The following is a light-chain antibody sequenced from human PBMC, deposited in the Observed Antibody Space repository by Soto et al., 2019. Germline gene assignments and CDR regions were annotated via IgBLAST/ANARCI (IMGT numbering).Light chain of an antibody. J-gene: IGKJ1*01. Sequence: DIQMTQSPSSLSASVGDRVTITCRASQSISSYLNWYQQKPGKAPKLLIYAASSLQSGVPSRFSGSGSGTEFTLTISSLQPDDFATYYCQQYNIYPWTFGQGTKVEIK. CDR2: AAS. V-gene: IGKV1-39*01. CDR1: QSISSY. CDR3: QQYNIYPWT.